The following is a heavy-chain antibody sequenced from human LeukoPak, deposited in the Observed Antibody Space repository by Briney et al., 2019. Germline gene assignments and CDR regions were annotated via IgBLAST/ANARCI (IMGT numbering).Heavy chain of an antibody. V-gene: IGHV1-8*03. Sequence: ASVKVSCKTSGYTFTSLDINWVRQATGQGLEWMGWMNPNSGYTGYAQQFQGRVTITRNTSISTVYMELSSLRSEDTAVYYCATSAYFGASPPTVGMDVWGQGTTVTVSS. D-gene: IGHD3-10*01. CDR1: GYTFTSLD. J-gene: IGHJ6*02. CDR3: ATSAYFGASPPTVGMDV. CDR2: MNPNSGYT.